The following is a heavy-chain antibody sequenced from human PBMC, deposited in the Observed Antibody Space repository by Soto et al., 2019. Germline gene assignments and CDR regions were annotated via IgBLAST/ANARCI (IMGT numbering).Heavy chain of an antibody. D-gene: IGHD2-2*01. V-gene: IGHV3-23*01. CDR3: AKGSASSRPYYFDY. CDR1: GFTFSSHA. J-gene: IGHJ4*02. Sequence: GGSLRLSCEASGFTFSSHAMSWVRQAPGRGLEWVSAINGSGGDTYDADSVKGRFTISRDNTKSTLYLQMNSLRAEDTAVYYCAKGSASSRPYYFDYWGQGTLVTVSS. CDR2: INGSGGDT.